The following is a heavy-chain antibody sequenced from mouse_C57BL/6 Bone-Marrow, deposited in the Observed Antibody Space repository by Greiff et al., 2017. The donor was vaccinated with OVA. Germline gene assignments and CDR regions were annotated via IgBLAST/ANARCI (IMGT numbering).Heavy chain of an antibody. CDR1: GYTFTSYW. CDR2: IHPNSGST. D-gene: IGHD1-1*01. J-gene: IGHJ2*01. Sequence: QVQLKQPGAELVKPGASVKLSCKASGYTFTSYWMHWVKQRPGQGLEWIGMIHPNSGSTNYNEKFKSKATLTVDKSSSTAYMQLSSLTSEDSAVYYCARFAMGVATNWGQGTTLTVSS. V-gene: IGHV1-64*01. CDR3: ARFAMGVATN.